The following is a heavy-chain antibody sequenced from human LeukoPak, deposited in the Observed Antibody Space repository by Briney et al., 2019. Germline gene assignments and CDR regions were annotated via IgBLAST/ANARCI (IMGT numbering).Heavy chain of an antibody. D-gene: IGHD3-16*01. CDR3: ARDHYFYYDYVWEFDY. V-gene: IGHV1-18*01. CDR1: GYTFTSYG. J-gene: IGHJ4*02. Sequence: ASVKVSCKASGYTFTSYGISWVRQAPGQGLEWMGWISAYNGNTNYAQKLQGRVTMTTDTSTSTAYMELRSLRSDDTAVYYCARDHYFYYDYVWEFDYWGQGTLVTVSS. CDR2: ISAYNGNT.